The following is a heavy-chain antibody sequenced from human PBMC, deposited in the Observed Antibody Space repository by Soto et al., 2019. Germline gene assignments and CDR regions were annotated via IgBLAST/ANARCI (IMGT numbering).Heavy chain of an antibody. CDR2: ISHSGSA. D-gene: IGHD6-19*01. CDR1: CYSISGDDY. V-gene: IGHV4-38-2*01. J-gene: IGHJ4*02. Sequence: PSETLSLTCDVSCYSISGDDYWAWVRQPPGKGLEWIASISHSGSAYSNPSLKSRVAISVDSSRNHFSLTMKSVTAADTAVYYCARGVAVAGTAFDSWGQGALVTVSS. CDR3: ARGVAVAGTAFDS.